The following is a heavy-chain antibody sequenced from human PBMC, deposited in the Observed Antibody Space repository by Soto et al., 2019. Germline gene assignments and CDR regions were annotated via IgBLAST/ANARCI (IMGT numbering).Heavy chain of an antibody. J-gene: IGHJ6*02. CDR2: ISAYNGNT. D-gene: IGHD2-2*01. CDR1: GYTFTSYG. V-gene: IGHV1-18*01. CDR3: ASAPLLSAAMFDYGMDV. Sequence: QVQLVQSGAEVKKPGVSVKVSCKASGYTFTSYGISWVRQAPGQGLEWMGWISAYNGNTNYAQKLQGRVTMTTDTSTSTAYMELRSLRSDDTAVYYCASAPLLSAAMFDYGMDVWGQGTTVTVSS.